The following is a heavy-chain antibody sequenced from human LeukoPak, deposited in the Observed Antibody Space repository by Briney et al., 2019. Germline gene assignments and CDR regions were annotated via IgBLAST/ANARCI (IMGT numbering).Heavy chain of an antibody. Sequence: PGRSLRLSCAASGFTFSSYGMHWVRQAPGKGLEWAAVISYDGSNKYYADSVKGRFTISRDNSKNTLYLQMNSLRAEDTAVYYCAKSLGGYSYGTVDYWGQGTLVTVSS. CDR2: ISYDGSNK. CDR1: GFTFSSYG. J-gene: IGHJ4*02. CDR3: AKSLGGYSYGTVDY. V-gene: IGHV3-30*18. D-gene: IGHD5-18*01.